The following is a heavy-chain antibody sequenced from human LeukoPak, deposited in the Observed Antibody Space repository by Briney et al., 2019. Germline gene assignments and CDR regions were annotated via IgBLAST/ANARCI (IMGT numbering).Heavy chain of an antibody. CDR3: TGARFDP. Sequence: PGGSLRLSCVGSGFTFRSHAMSWVRQAPEKGLEFVSGIYENGGTTYYADSVKGRFSISRDNAKNSLYLQMNSLRAEDTAVYYCTGARFDPWGQGTLVTVSS. CDR1: GFTFRSHA. CDR2: IYENGGTT. J-gene: IGHJ5*02. V-gene: IGHV3-23*01. D-gene: IGHD6-6*01.